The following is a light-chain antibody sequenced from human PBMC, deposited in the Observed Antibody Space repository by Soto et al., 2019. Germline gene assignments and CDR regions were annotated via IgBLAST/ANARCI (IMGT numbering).Light chain of an antibody. Sequence: QSALTQPRSVSGSPGQSVTISCTGTSSDVGGYNYVSWYQQHPGKAPKLMIDDVSKRPSGVPDRFSGSKSGNTASLTISGLQAEDEAAYYCCSYAGSYTHYVFGTGTKVTVL. CDR3: CSYAGSYTHYV. CDR1: SSDVGGYNY. V-gene: IGLV2-11*01. J-gene: IGLJ1*01. CDR2: DVS.